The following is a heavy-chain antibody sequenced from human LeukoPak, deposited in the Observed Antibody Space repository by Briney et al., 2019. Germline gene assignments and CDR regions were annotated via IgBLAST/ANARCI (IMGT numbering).Heavy chain of an antibody. CDR2: INGDGTST. J-gene: IGHJ3*02. CDR3: ASLTHYDSRSFAFDI. D-gene: IGHD3-22*01. Sequence: GGSLRLSCAASGFIFSRYWMYWVRQAPGKGLVWVSHINGDGTSTNYAAFVKGRFTISRDNGKNTLYLQMNSLRAEDTALYYCASLTHYDSRSFAFDIWGQGTMVTVSS. V-gene: IGHV3-74*01. CDR1: GFIFSRYW.